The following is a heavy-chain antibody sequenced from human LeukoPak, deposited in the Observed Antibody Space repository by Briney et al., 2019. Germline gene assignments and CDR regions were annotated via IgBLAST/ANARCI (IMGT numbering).Heavy chain of an antibody. CDR3: ARGTQIF. CDR2: FSTDGSST. Sequence: GGSLRLSCAASGFTFSSYWMHWVRQTPGKGLVWVSRFSTDGSSTTYADSVKGRFTISRGNAKNTLYLQMHSLRAEDTAMYYCARGTQIFWGQGTLVTVSS. V-gene: IGHV3-74*01. J-gene: IGHJ4*02. CDR1: GFTFSSYW. D-gene: IGHD2/OR15-2a*01.